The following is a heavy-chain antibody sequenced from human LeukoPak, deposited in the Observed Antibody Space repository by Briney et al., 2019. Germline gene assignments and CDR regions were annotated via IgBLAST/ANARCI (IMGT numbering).Heavy chain of an antibody. CDR2: INHSGST. CDR3: ARGVRDGYNYVQVDLRLDYFDY. D-gene: IGHD5-24*01. V-gene: IGHV4-34*01. J-gene: IGHJ4*02. Sequence: PSETLSLTCAVYGGSFSGYYWSWIRQPPGKGLEWIGEINHSGSTNYSPSLKSRVTISVDTSKNQLSLKLSSVTAADTAVYYCARGVRDGYNYVQVDLRLDYFDYWGQGTLVTVSS. CDR1: GGSFSGYY.